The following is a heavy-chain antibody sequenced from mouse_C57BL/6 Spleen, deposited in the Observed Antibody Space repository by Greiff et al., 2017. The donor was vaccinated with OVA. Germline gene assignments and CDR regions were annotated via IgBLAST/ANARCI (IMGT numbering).Heavy chain of an antibody. CDR2: INPSNGGT. CDR1: GYTFTSYW. V-gene: IGHV1-53*01. D-gene: IGHD1-1*01. Sequence: VQLQQSGTELVKPGASVKLSCKASGYTFTSYWMHWVQQRPGQGLEWIGNINPSNGGTNYNEKFKSKATLTVDKSSSTAYMQLSSLTSEDSAVYYCARRGYYGSSPFDYWGQGTTLTVSS. J-gene: IGHJ2*01. CDR3: ARRGYYGSSPFDY.